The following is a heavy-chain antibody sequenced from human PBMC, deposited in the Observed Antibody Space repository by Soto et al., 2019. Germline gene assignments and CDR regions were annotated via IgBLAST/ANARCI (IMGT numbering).Heavy chain of an antibody. D-gene: IGHD3-16*01. CDR1: GFTVSTKY. J-gene: IGHJ4*02. CDR2: IYSGGST. CDR3: ARDPWAADY. V-gene: IGHV3-66*01. Sequence: LRLSCAASGFTVSTKYMSWVRQAPGKGLEWVSVIYSGGSTFYADSVRGRFTISRDNSKNTVNLQMNSLRAEDTAVYYCARDPWAADYWGQGTQVTVSS.